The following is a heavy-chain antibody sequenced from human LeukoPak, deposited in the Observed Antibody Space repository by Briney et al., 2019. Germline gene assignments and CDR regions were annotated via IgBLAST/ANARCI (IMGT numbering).Heavy chain of an antibody. CDR1: GGSISSNSYY. CDR2: IYYSGST. V-gene: IGHV4-39*07. CDR3: ARSEEMATTRGGFDY. J-gene: IGHJ4*02. Sequence: SETLSLTCTVSGGSISSNSYYWGWIRQPPGKGLEWIGSIYYSGSTYYNPSLESRVTISVDTSKNQFSLKLRSVIAADAAVYYCARSEEMATTRGGFDYWGQGALVTVSS. D-gene: IGHD5-24*01.